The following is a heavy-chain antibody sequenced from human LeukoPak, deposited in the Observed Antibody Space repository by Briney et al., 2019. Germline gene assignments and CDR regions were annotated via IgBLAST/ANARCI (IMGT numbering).Heavy chain of an antibody. J-gene: IGHJ5*02. Sequence: SETLSLTCAVYGGSFSGYYWSWIRQPPGKGLEWIGEINHSGSTNYNPSLKSRVTISVDTSKNQFSLKLSSVTAADTAVYYCARDHGDYPWFDPWGQGTLVTVSS. CDR1: GGSFSGYY. CDR3: ARDHGDYPWFDP. CDR2: INHSGST. D-gene: IGHD4-17*01. V-gene: IGHV4-34*01.